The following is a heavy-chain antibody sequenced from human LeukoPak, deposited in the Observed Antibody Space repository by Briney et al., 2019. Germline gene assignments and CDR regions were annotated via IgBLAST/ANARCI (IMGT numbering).Heavy chain of an antibody. V-gene: IGHV4-34*01. CDR2: INHSGST. D-gene: IGHD5-18*01. CDR1: GGSFSGYY. Sequence: PSETLSLTCAVYGGSFSGYYWSWIRQPPGKGLEWIGEINHSGSTNYNPSLKSRVTISVDTSKNQFSLKLSSVTAADTAVHYCARVLPLDTAMASARGWFDPWGQGTLVTVSS. J-gene: IGHJ5*02. CDR3: ARVLPLDTAMASARGWFDP.